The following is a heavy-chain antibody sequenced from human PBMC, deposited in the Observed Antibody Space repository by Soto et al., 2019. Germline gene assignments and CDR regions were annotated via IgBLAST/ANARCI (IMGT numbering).Heavy chain of an antibody. Sequence: PGGSLRLSCVASGFSFGTYAMTWVRQAPGKGLEWVSTISSNSAYIYYTDALGGRFTISRDNAKNSLHLQMNSLRAEDTAVYYCTRDASRDSSARGWFDPWGPGTLVTVSS. J-gene: IGHJ5*02. CDR1: GFSFGTYA. CDR2: ISSNSAYI. D-gene: IGHD6-13*01. V-gene: IGHV3-21*01. CDR3: TRDASRDSSARGWFDP.